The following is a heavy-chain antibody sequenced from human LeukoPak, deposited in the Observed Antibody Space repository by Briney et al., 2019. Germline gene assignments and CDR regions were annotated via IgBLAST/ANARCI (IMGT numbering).Heavy chain of an antibody. V-gene: IGHV3-30*02. D-gene: IGHD1-26*01. CDR3: AKGPLGGYYYYYMDV. CDR1: GFTFSSYG. CDR2: IRYDGSNK. J-gene: IGHJ6*03. Sequence: GGSLRLSCAASGFTFSSYGMHWVRQAPGKGLEWVAFIRYDGSNKYYADSVKGRFTISRDNSKNTLYLQMNSLRAEDTAVYYCAKGPLGGYYYYYMDVWGKGTTVTVSS.